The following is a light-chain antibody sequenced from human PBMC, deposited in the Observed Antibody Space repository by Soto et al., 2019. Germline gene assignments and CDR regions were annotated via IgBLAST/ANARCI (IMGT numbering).Light chain of an antibody. CDR3: QQYNNWPPKT. J-gene: IGKJ1*01. CDR2: NAS. CDR1: QTISSW. Sequence: DIQMTQSPSTLSGSVGDRVTITCRASQTISSWLAWYQQKPGKAPKLLIYNASTLKSGVPSRFSGSGSGTEFTLTISSLQSEDFAVYYCQQYNNWPPKTFGQGTKVDIK. V-gene: IGKV1-5*01.